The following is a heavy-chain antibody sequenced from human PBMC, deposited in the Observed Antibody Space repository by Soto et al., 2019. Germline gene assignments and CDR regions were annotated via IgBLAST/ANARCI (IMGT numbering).Heavy chain of an antibody. CDR3: ARANLRGDIVVVPAAYFDY. D-gene: IGHD2-2*01. CDR1: GFTFSSYW. CDR2: IKQDGSEK. Sequence: GGSLRLSCAASGFTFSSYWMSWVRQAPGKGLEWVANIKQDGSEKYYVDSVKGRFTISRDNAKNSLYLQMNSLRAEDTAVYYCARANLRGDIVVVPAAYFDYWGQGTLVTVSS. J-gene: IGHJ4*02. V-gene: IGHV3-7*01.